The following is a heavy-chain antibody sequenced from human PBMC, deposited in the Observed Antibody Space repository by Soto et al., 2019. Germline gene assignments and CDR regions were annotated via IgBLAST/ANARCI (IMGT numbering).Heavy chain of an antibody. D-gene: IGHD2-2*01. Sequence: GGSLRLSCAVSGLTFDDYGMSWVRQAPGKGLEWVSGISWNGGSIGYADSVKGRFTISRDNAKNSLYLQMNSLRAEDMAFYHCARLKGYKLPYGHMAVWVKGTTVTVSS. J-gene: IGHJ6*03. CDR3: ARLKGYKLPYGHMAV. V-gene: IGHV3-20*01. CDR1: GLTFDDYG. CDR2: ISWNGGSI.